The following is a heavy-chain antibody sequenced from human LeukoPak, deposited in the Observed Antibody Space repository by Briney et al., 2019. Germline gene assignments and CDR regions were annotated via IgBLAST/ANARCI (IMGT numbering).Heavy chain of an antibody. D-gene: IGHD4-17*01. J-gene: IGHJ4*02. V-gene: IGHV4-59*01. CDR1: GGSISSYY. Sequence: SETLSLTCTVSGGSISSYYWSWVRQPPGKGLEWIGYIYYNGSTNYNPSLKSRVSISVDTSKNQFSLKLSSVTAADTAVYYCARTGSTVTMLYPFDHWGQGTLVTVSS. CDR2: IYYNGST. CDR3: ARTGSTVTMLYPFDH.